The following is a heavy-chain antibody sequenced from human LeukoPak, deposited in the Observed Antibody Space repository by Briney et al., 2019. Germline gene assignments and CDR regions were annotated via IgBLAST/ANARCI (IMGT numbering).Heavy chain of an antibody. CDR3: ARDYYDSRGEAFDI. Sequence: PSETLSLTCTVSGDSIGSHYWSWIRQPPGKGLEWIGYIFYVGSTNYNRSLKSRVTISVDTSKNQFSLKLNSVTAADTAVYYCARDYYDSRGEAFDIWGQGTMVTVSS. J-gene: IGHJ3*02. V-gene: IGHV4-59*11. CDR2: IFYVGST. CDR1: GDSIGSHY. D-gene: IGHD3-22*01.